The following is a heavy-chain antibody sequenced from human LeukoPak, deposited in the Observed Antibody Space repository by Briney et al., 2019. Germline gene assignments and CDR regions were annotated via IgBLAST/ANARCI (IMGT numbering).Heavy chain of an antibody. CDR2: ISWNGGST. CDR1: GFTFHNYG. V-gene: IGHV3-20*04. J-gene: IGHJ1*01. Sequence: GGSLRLSCAATGFTFHNYGMSWVRQVPGKGLEWVPGISWNGGSTSYAGSVKGRFTISRDNAKKSLYLQLNSLRGDDTALYYCVRGAVAGTPEYFQHWGQGTLVTVSS. CDR3: VRGAVAGTPEYFQH. D-gene: IGHD6-19*01.